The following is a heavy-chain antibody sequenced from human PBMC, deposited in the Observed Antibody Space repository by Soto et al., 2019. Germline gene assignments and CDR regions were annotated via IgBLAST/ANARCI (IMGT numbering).Heavy chain of an antibody. V-gene: IGHV3-30-3*01. D-gene: IGHD5-18*01. CDR3: AREGGYSYVTYYYYYGMDV. CDR2: ISYDGSNK. CDR1: GFTFSSYA. J-gene: IGHJ6*02. Sequence: PGGSLRLSCAASGFTFSSYAMHWVRQAPGKGLEWVAVISYDGSNKYYADSVKGRFTISRDNSKNTLYLQMNSLRAEDTAVYYCAREGGYSYVTYYYYYGMDVWGQGTTVTVSS.